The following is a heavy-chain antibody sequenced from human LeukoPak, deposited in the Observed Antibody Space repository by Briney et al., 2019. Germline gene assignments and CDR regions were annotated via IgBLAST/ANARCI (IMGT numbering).Heavy chain of an antibody. V-gene: IGHV3-21*01. CDR2: ISSSSSYI. CDR3: ARDRRYYYGSGSYNYYGMDV. J-gene: IGHJ6*02. CDR1: GFTFSSYS. D-gene: IGHD3-10*01. Sequence: PGGSLRLSCAASGFTFSSYSMNWVRQAPGKGLEWVSSISSSSSYIYYADSVKGRFTISRDNAKNSLYLQMNSLRAEDTAVYYCARDRRYYYGSGSYNYYGMDVWGQGTTVTVSS.